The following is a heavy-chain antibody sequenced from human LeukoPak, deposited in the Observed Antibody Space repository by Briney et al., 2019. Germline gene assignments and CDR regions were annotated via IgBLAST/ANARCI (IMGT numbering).Heavy chain of an antibody. D-gene: IGHD3-22*01. V-gene: IGHV3-21*01. CDR2: ISNSSSYI. Sequence: PGGSLRLSCAAYGFTLSSHSMNWVRQAPGKGLEWVPSISNSSSYIHSADSVKGRFTISRDNAKNSLYLQMNSLRAEDTAVYYCARDLYDSGAYSSPIDYWGQGTLVTVSS. J-gene: IGHJ4*02. CDR3: ARDLYDSGAYSSPIDY. CDR1: GFTLSSHS.